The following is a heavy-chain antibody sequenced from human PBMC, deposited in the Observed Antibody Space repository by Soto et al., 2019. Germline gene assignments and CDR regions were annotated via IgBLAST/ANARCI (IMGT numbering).Heavy chain of an antibody. CDR2: IYNNETF. J-gene: IGHJ4*02. V-gene: IGHV4-61*01. CDR3: ARVPLRYSSSHNFDS. Sequence: SETLSLTCSVSGASVSSGSFYWSWIRQPPGRGLEWIGFIYNNETFNYNPSLKSRVTLSVDTSKHQFSLKLSSVTAADTAVYYCARVPLRYSSSHNFDSWGQGALVTVSS. CDR1: GASVSSGSFY. D-gene: IGHD6-19*01.